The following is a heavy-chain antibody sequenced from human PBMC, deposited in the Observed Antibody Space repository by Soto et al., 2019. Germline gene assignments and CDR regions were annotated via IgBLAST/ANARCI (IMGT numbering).Heavy chain of an antibody. D-gene: IGHD6-13*01. J-gene: IGHJ5*02. V-gene: IGHV4-34*01. Sequence: PSETLSLTCAVFGGSFSVHYWSWVRQPPGKGLEWIGEINQDGSTSYNPSLQSRVTISVDTSKIQFSLKLSSVTAADTAVYYCAGGFRSWVPTPRAQRTPVTVSS. CDR2: INQDGST. CDR1: GGSFSVHY. CDR3: AGGFRSWVPTP.